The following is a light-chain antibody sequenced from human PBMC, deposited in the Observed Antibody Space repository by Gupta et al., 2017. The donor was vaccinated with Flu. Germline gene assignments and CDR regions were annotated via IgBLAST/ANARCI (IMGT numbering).Light chain of an antibody. V-gene: IGKV1-39*01. CDR3: QQSYSTPK. CDR2: AAS. J-gene: IGKJ1*01. CDR1: QSISSY. Sequence: DIQMTQSPSSLSASVGDRVTITCRASQSISSYLNWYQQKPGKAPKLLIYAASSLQSGAPSRFSGSGSVTDFTLTISSLQPEDFATYYCQQSYSTPKFGQGTKVEIK.